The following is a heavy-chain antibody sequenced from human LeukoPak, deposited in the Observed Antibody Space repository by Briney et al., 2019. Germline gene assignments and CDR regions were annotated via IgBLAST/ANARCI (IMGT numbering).Heavy chain of an antibody. V-gene: IGHV3-7*03. D-gene: IGHD7-27*01. CDR3: ARGAGESYYYYMDV. Sequence: GGSLRLSCAVSGFTFSGHWMSWVRQAPGEGLEWVAKIKPDGSDKYYVDSVKGRLTISRDNTKNSLYLQMDSLRADDTAVYYCARGAGESYYYYMDVWGKGTTVTVSS. CDR2: IKPDGSDK. CDR1: GFTFSGHW. J-gene: IGHJ6*03.